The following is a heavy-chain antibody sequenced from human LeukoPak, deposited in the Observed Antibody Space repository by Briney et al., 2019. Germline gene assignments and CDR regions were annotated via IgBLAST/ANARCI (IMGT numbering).Heavy chain of an antibody. J-gene: IGHJ4*02. CDR2: IYTSGST. CDR3: ARESPAFSGSYYYFDY. CDR1: GGSISSYC. Sequence: SETLSLTCTVSGGSISSYCCSWIRQPAGKGLEWIGRIYTSGSTNYNPSLKSRVTMAVDTSKNQFSLKLTSVTAADTAVYYCARESPAFSGSYYYFDYWGQGALVTVSS. D-gene: IGHD1-26*01. V-gene: IGHV4-4*07.